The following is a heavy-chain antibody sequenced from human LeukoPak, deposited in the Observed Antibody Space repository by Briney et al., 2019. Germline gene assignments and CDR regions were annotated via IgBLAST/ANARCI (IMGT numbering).Heavy chain of an antibody. CDR2: ISWNGDNI. Sequence: PGRSLRLSCVASGFTFDDYAMHWVRQAPRKGLEGGSAISWNGDNIAYADSVKGRFTISRDNAKNSLYLQMNSLRPEDTALYYCAKDGSSHSNMLTAYDYWGQGTLVTVSS. J-gene: IGHJ4*02. CDR3: AKDGSSHSNMLTAYDY. D-gene: IGHD3-16*01. V-gene: IGHV3-9*01. CDR1: GFTFDDYA.